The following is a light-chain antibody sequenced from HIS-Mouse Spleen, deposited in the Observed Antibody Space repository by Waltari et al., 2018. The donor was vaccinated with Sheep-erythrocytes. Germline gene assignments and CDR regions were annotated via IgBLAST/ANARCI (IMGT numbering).Light chain of an antibody. CDR1: SSDVGGYNY. J-gene: IGLJ1*01. CDR2: DVS. CDR3: CSYAGSYNHV. V-gene: IGLV2-11*01. Sequence: QSALNQPRSVSGSPGQSVTLSCPGPSSDVGGYNYVSWYQQHPGQAPKLMIYDVSKRPSGVPDRFSGSKSGNTASLTISGLQAEDEADYYCCSYAGSYNHVFGTGTKVTVL.